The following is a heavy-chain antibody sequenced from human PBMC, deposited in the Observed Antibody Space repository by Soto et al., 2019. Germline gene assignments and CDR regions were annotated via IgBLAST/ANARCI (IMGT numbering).Heavy chain of an antibody. CDR1: GFTFDDYA. Sequence: GGSLRLSCAASGFTFDDYAMHWVRQAPGKGLEWVSGISWNSGSIGYADSVKGRFTISRDNAKNSLYLQMNSLRAEDTALYYCAKDGYSSGLRPNYFDYWGQGTLVTVSS. D-gene: IGHD6-19*01. J-gene: IGHJ4*02. CDR2: ISWNSGSI. CDR3: AKDGYSSGLRPNYFDY. V-gene: IGHV3-9*01.